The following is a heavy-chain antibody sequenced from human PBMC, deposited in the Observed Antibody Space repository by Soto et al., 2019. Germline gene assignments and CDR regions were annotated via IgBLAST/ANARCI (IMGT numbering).Heavy chain of an antibody. CDR1: GGSFSGYY. Sequence: SETLSLTCAVYGGSFSGYYWSWIRQPPGKGLEWIGEINHSGSTNYNPSLKSRVTISVDTSKNQFSLKLSSVTAADTAVYYCARVATTVTTRLDYWGQGTLVTVSS. V-gene: IGHV4-34*01. J-gene: IGHJ4*02. CDR3: ARVATTVTTRLDY. D-gene: IGHD4-17*01. CDR2: INHSGST.